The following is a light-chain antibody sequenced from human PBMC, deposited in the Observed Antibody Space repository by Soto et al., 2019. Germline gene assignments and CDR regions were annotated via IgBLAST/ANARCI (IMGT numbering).Light chain of an antibody. Sequence: EIVLNQSPATLSLSPGERATLSCRASQSVRSSYLAWYQQKPGQAPRLLIYGASSRATGIPDRFSGSGSGTDFTLTISRLEPEDFAVYYCQQYGSSRTFGQGTKVDIK. J-gene: IGKJ1*01. V-gene: IGKV3-20*01. CDR2: GAS. CDR3: QQYGSSRT. CDR1: QSVRSSY.